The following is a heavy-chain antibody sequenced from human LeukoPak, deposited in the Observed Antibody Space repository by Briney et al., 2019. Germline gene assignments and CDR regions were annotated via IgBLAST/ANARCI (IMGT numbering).Heavy chain of an antibody. D-gene: IGHD2-15*01. CDR1: GFTFSSCG. Sequence: GGSLRLSCAASGFTFSSCGMHWVRQAPGKGLEWVAVISYDGSNKYYADSVKGRFTISRDNSKNTLYLQMNSLRAEDTAVYYCAKGGGGSTWDIVVVVAATPVYYFDYWGQGTLVTVSS. CDR3: AKGGGGSTWDIVVVVAATPVYYFDY. J-gene: IGHJ4*02. V-gene: IGHV3-30*18. CDR2: ISYDGSNK.